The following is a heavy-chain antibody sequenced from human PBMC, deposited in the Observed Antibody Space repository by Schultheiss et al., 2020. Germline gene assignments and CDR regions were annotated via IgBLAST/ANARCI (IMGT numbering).Heavy chain of an antibody. CDR2: INHPGTT. V-gene: IGHV4-34*01. CDR1: GGSLSGHY. J-gene: IGHJ4*02. D-gene: IGHD2-2*02. CDR3: ARHSSSHTNFDY. Sequence: SDTLSLTCAVYGGSLSGHYWSWIRRPPGKGLEWIGEINHPGTTNYNPSLKSRVTISVDTSKNQFSLNLTSVTAADTAAYYCARHSSSHTNFDYWGQGTLVTVSS.